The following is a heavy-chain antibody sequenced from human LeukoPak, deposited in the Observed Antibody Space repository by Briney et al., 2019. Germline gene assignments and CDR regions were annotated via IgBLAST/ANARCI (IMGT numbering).Heavy chain of an antibody. J-gene: IGHJ4*02. CDR1: GGSNSSYY. D-gene: IGHD3-22*01. CDR3: ARHSYDSSGYPFDY. Sequence: SETLSLTCTVSGGSNSSYYWSWIRQPPGKGLEWIGEINHSGSTNYNPSLKSRVTISVDTSKNQFSLKLSSVTAADTAVYYCARHSYDSSGYPFDYWGQGTLVTVSS. CDR2: INHSGST. V-gene: IGHV4-34*01.